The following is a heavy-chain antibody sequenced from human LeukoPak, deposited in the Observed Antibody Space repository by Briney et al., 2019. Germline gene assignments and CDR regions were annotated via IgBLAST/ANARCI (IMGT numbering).Heavy chain of an antibody. J-gene: IGHJ3*01. V-gene: IGHV3-7*03. CDR2: INSDGSEG. CDR1: GFTFSGFW. Sequence: GGSLRLSCAVSGFTFSGFWMCWSRQAPGKGLERVASINSDGSEGYYADVVKGRFTISRDNAKNSLYLQINSLRAEDTAVYYCARSSYSSSSSVWGQGTMVTVSS. CDR3: ARSSYSSSSSV. D-gene: IGHD6-6*01.